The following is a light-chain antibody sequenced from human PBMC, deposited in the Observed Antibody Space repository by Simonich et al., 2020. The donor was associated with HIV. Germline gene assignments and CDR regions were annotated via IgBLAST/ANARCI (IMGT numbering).Light chain of an antibody. CDR3: QQYYNIPRT. CDR1: QDIINS. CDR2: AAS. V-gene: IGKV1-NL1*01. Sequence: DIQMTQSPSSLSASVGARVTITCRASQDIINSLAWYQQKPGKAPKLLLYAASRLQSGVPSRFSGSGSGTHYTLTISSLQPEDFATYYCQQYYNIPRTFGQGTNLEIK. J-gene: IGKJ2*01.